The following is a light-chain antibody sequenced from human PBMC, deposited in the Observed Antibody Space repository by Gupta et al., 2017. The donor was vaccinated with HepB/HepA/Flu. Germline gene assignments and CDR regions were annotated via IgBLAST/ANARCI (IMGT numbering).Light chain of an antibody. CDR2: SNN. J-gene: IGLJ2*01. CDR3: AAWDDSLNVEV. V-gene: IGLV1-44*01. Sequence: QSVLPQPPSASGTPGQRVPTPCSGSRSNIGSSTVNWYQQLPGTAPKLRSYSNNRRPSEVPDRFSGSKSGTSASLAISALQSEDEADYYCAAWDDSLNVEVFGGGTKLTVL. CDR1: RSNIGSST.